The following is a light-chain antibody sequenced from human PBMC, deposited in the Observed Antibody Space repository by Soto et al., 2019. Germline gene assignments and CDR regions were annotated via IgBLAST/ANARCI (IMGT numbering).Light chain of an antibody. CDR2: RAS. CDR1: QSVNSN. Sequence: EIVMTQSPATLSLSPGERATLSCRASQSVNSNLAWYQQKPGQAPRLLIYRASTRATGIPARFSGNGSGTDFTLTISRLEPEDFAVYYCQQYAGSRWTFGQGTKVDNK. CDR3: QQYAGSRWT. J-gene: IGKJ1*01. V-gene: IGKV3-15*01.